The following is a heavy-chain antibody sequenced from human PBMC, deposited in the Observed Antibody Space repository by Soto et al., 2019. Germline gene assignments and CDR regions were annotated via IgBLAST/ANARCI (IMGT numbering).Heavy chain of an antibody. Sequence: GASVKVSCKASGYTFTSYAMHWVRQAPGQRLEWMGWINAGNGNTKYSQKFQGRVTITRDTSASTAYMELSSLRSEDTAVYYCAREYYYHSSGSYYFDYWGQGTLVTVSS. J-gene: IGHJ4*02. V-gene: IGHV1-3*01. CDR1: GYTFTSYA. CDR2: INAGNGNT. D-gene: IGHD3-22*01. CDR3: AREYYYHSSGSYYFDY.